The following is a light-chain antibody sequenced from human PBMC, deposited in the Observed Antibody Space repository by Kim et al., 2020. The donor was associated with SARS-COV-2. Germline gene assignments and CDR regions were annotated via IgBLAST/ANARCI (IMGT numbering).Light chain of an antibody. CDR3: QQYGGSPT. V-gene: IGKV3-20*01. J-gene: IGKJ1*01. CDR2: GAS. Sequence: LSPGERATLSCRASQSVRSSSLAWYQQKPGQAPRLLIYGASSRATGIPDRFRGSGSGTDFTLTISRLESEDSAVYYCQQYGGSPTFGQGTKVEIK. CDR1: QSVRSSS.